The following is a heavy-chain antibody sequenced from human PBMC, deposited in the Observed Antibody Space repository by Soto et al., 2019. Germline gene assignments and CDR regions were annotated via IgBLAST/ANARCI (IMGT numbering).Heavy chain of an antibody. Sequence: SETLSLTCTVSGGSIRSSSYHWGWIRQPPGSGLEWIGSIYYTGSTYYNPSLKSRVTISVDTSKNQFSLKLSSVTAADTAVYYCARRTRYYGSGVGGWFDPWGQGTLVTVSS. D-gene: IGHD3-10*01. J-gene: IGHJ5*02. CDR3: ARRTRYYGSGVGGWFDP. CDR2: IYYTGST. V-gene: IGHV4-39*01. CDR1: GGSIRSSSYH.